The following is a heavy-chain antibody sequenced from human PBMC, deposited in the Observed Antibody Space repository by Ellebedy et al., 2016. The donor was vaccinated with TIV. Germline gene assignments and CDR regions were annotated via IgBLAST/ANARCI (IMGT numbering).Heavy chain of an antibody. CDR1: GFTFSPYA. J-gene: IGHJ4*02. V-gene: IGHV3-23*01. CDR2: IVGSGA. D-gene: IGHD2-21*02. CDR3: AKDRTSGDGYWVFDS. Sequence: PGGSLRLSCAASGFTFSPYAMAWVRQAPGKGLEWVSGIVGSGAEKYADSVKGRFTISRDNSKRTVDLQMRSVRAEDTAVYFCAKDRTSGDGYWVFDSWGQGTIVSVSS.